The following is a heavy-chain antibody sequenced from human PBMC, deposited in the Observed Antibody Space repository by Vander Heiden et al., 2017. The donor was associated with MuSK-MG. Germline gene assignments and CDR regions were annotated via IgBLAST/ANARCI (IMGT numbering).Heavy chain of an antibody. CDR2: IYYSGST. V-gene: IGHV4-59*01. D-gene: IGHD5-18*01. CDR3: ARVNSYGYSHWFDP. CDR1: GGSISSYY. Sequence: QVQLQESGPGLVKPSETLSLTCTVSGGSISSYYWSWIRQPPGKGLEWIGYIYYSGSTNYNPSLKSRVTISVDTSKNQFSLKLSSVTAADTAVYYCARVNSYGYSHWFDPWGQGTLVTVSS. J-gene: IGHJ5*02.